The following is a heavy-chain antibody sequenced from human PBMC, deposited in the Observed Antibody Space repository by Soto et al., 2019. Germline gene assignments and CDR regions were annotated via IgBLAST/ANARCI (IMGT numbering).Heavy chain of an antibody. CDR3: ARDDSGFSGSHYIDYFNY. J-gene: IGHJ4*02. CDR1: GFTFSVYS. CDR2: MTSDMKTI. V-gene: IGHV3-48*02. Sequence: HPGGSLRLSCAASGFTFSVYSMNWIRQAPGKGLQWVSYMTSDMKTIHYADSVKGRFTISRDNAKNLVYLQMTSLRDEDTAVYYCARDDSGFSGSHYIDYFNYWGQGALVTVSS. D-gene: IGHD1-26*01.